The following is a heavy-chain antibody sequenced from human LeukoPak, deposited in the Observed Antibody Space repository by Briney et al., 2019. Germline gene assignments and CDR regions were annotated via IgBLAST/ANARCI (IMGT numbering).Heavy chain of an antibody. D-gene: IGHD3-10*01. V-gene: IGHV1-2*02. J-gene: IGHJ5*02. Sequence: ASVKVSCKASGYTFTGYYMHWVRQAPGQGLEWMGWINPNSGGTNYAQEFQGRVTMTRDTSISTAYMELSRLRSDDTAVYYCARTGITMVRGVIGWFDPWGQGTLVTVSS. CDR2: INPNSGGT. CDR1: GYTFTGYY. CDR3: ARTGITMVRGVIGWFDP.